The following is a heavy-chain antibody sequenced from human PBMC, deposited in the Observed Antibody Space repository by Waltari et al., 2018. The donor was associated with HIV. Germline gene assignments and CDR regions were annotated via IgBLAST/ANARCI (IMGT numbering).Heavy chain of an antibody. J-gene: IGHJ4*02. D-gene: IGHD3-22*01. CDR3: TVGKSSGYY. CDR1: GVTFSDVW. Sequence: EVQLVESGGGLVKPGGSLRLSCTASGVTFSDVWLNWVRQAPGQGLEWVGHIKSKTDGWTTDYAAPVKGRFTISRDDSKNMLFLEMNSLNTDDTASYYCTVGKSSGYYWGQGTLVTVSS. V-gene: IGHV3-15*01. CDR2: IKSKTDGWTT.